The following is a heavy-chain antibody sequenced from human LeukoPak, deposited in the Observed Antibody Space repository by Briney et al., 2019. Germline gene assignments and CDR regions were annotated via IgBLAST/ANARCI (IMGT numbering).Heavy chain of an antibody. CDR3: ARDQSRGYGFDY. CDR1: GYSFSSND. Sequence: ASVKVSCKASGYSFSSNDINWVRQATGQGLEWMGWMNPNSGNTGHAQKFQGRVTMTKNTSISTAYMELSSLRSEDTAVYYCARDQSRGYGFDYWGQGTLVTVSS. CDR2: MNPNSGNT. J-gene: IGHJ4*02. V-gene: IGHV1-8*01. D-gene: IGHD5-12*01.